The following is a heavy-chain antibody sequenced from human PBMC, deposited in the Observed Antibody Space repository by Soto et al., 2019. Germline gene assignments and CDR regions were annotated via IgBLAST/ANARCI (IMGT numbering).Heavy chain of an antibody. CDR2: VNSDGSIT. V-gene: IGHV3-74*01. CDR3: ARVGATTWY. Sequence: GASVRLSCAASGFTFSSYWMHWVRQAPGKGLVWVSRVNSDGSITNYADAVKGRFTISRDNAKNTLYLQMDGLRAEDTAVYYCARVGATTWYWGQGTLVTVSS. J-gene: IGHJ4*02. CDR1: GFTFSSYW. D-gene: IGHD1-26*01.